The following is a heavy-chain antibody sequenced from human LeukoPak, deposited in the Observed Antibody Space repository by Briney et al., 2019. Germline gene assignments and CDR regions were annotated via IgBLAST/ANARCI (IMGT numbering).Heavy chain of an antibody. D-gene: IGHD6-6*01. V-gene: IGHV3-33*01. CDR1: GFTFSSYG. CDR2: IWYDGSNK. CDR3: ARTAAARRPFAY. Sequence: GGSLRLSCAASGFTFSSYGMHWVRQAPGKGLEWVAVIWYDGSNKYYADSVKGRFTISRDNSKNTLYLQMNSLRAEDTAVYYCARTAAARRPFAYWGQGTLVTASS. J-gene: IGHJ4*02.